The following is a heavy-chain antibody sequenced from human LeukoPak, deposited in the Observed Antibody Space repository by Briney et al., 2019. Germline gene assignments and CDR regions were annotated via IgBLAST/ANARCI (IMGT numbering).Heavy chain of an antibody. J-gene: IGHJ4*02. D-gene: IGHD6-13*01. CDR2: INPNSGDT. CDR1: GYTFTGYY. Sequence: ASVKVSCKASGYTFTGYYIHWVRQAPGQGLEWMGWINPNSGDTNYAQKFQGRVTMTRDTSISTAYMELSRLRSDDTAVYYCARDPYSSSWMYYFDYWGRGTLVTVSS. V-gene: IGHV1-2*02. CDR3: ARDPYSSSWMYYFDY.